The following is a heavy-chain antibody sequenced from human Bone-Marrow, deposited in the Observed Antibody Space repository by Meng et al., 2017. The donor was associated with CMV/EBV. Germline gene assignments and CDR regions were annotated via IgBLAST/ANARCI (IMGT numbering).Heavy chain of an antibody. CDR1: GGSISSSSYY. Sequence: SETLSLTCTVPGGSISSSSYYWGWIRQPPGKGLEWIGSIYYSGSTYYNPSLKSRVTISVDTSKNQFSLKLSSVTAADTAVYYCARDGGRGYSYGHFDYWGQGTLVTVSS. J-gene: IGHJ4*02. CDR2: IYYSGST. CDR3: ARDGGRGYSYGHFDY. D-gene: IGHD5-18*01. V-gene: IGHV4-39*07.